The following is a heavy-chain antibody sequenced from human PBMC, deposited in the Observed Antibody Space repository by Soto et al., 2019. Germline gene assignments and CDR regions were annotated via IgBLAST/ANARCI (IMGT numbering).Heavy chain of an antibody. CDR2: ISGSGGST. CDR1: GFTFSSYA. CDR3: AKDQRGFSSTARIDY. V-gene: IGHV3-23*01. J-gene: IGHJ4*02. D-gene: IGHD6-13*01. Sequence: EVQLLESGGGLVQPGGSLRLSCAASGFTFSSYAMSWVRQAPGKGLEWVSSISGSGGSTYYADSVKGRFTISRDNSQNTLHLQMNTLRGEDTAVYYCAKDQRGFSSTARIDYWGQGTLVTVSS.